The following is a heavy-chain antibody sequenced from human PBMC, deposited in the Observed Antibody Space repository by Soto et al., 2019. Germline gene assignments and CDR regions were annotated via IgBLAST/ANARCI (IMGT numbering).Heavy chain of an antibody. Sequence: EVHLVDSGGGLVQPGGSLRLSCVASGFPFSSYWMSWVRQAPGKGLEWVANIKEDGSDKYYVDSVKGRFTISRDNAKNYLYLQMNSLRVEDAALYYCVGVSLTGSWGQGTLVAVSS. J-gene: IGHJ5*02. CDR3: VGVSLTGS. D-gene: IGHD3-9*01. CDR2: IKEDGSDK. V-gene: IGHV3-7*01. CDR1: GFPFSSYW.